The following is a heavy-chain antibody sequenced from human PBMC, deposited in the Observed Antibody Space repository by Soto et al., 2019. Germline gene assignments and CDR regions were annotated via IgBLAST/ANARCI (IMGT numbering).Heavy chain of an antibody. D-gene: IGHD5-18*01. CDR2: IYYTRTP. V-gene: IGHV4-39*01. CDR1: GGNIKRGNDY. CDR3: DSLPTSFSLSDY. Sequence: PSETQSVTCTVSGGNIKRGNDYRRNKERRNLQHPRKVLESLRNIYYTRTPYYTPSLKSRVTISVDTSKTQFPLKLGSVTASVTFLYFCDSLPTSFSLSDYWRQGSLVIVS. J-gene: IGHJ4*02.